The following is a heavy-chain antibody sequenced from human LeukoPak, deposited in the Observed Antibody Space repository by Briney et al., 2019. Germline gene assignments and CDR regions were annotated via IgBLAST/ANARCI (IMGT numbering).Heavy chain of an antibody. D-gene: IGHD3-22*01. CDR2: ISRSGSYT. J-gene: IGHJ4*02. CDR1: GFTFSSYS. V-gene: IGHV3-21*01. Sequence: GGSLRLSCAASGFTFSSYSMNWVRQAPGKGLEWVSSISRSGSYTSYADSVEGRFTISRDNAKNSLYLQMNSLRAEDTAVYYCARDIPPPVFYYDSSGYSDYWGQGTLVTVSS. CDR3: ARDIPPPVFYYDSSGYSDY.